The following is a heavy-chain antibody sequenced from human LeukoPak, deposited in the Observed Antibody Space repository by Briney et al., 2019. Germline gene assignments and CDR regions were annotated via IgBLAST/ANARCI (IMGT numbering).Heavy chain of an antibody. V-gene: IGHV3-30*02. J-gene: IGHJ4*02. CDR1: GFTFSNYG. CDR3: ARVRATYYYDSSGYYYFDY. Sequence: GGSQRLSCTGSGFTFSNYGMHWVRQAPGKGLEWVAFIHYDGTNKYYAESVKGRFTISRDDFKNTVFLQMDSLRSEDTAVYYCARVRATYYYDSSGYYYFDYWGQGTLVTVSS. D-gene: IGHD3-22*01. CDR2: IHYDGTNK.